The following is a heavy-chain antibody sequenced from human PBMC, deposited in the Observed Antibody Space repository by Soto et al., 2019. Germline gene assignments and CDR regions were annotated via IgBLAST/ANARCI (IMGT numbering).Heavy chain of an antibody. V-gene: IGHV3-53*01. CDR2: IYSAGST. J-gene: IGHJ4*02. Sequence: GGSLRLSCAASGLTVSRTQMAWVRQVPGKGLQWVSVIYSAGSTFYANAVKGRFTMSRDIPDNKIYLDLSRVTGDGTAIYYCARAREPEYSSSIFFDYWGRGIKVTVSS. CDR3: ARAREPEYSSSIFFDY. D-gene: IGHD6-6*01. CDR1: GLTVSRTQ.